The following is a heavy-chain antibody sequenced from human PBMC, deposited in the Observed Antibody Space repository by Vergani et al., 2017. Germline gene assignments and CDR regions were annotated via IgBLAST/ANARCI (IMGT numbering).Heavy chain of an antibody. V-gene: IGHV3-30*03. Sequence: QVQLVESGGGVVQPGRSLRLSCAASGFTFSSYGMHWVRQAPGKGLEWVAVISYDGSNKYYADSVKGRFTISRDNSKNTLYLQMNSLRAEDTAVYYCARSSGWYVYYMYFWGKGITVTFSS. J-gene: IGHJ6*03. CDR1: GFTFSSYG. D-gene: IGHD6-19*01. CDR2: ISYDGSNK. CDR3: ARSSGWYVYYMYF.